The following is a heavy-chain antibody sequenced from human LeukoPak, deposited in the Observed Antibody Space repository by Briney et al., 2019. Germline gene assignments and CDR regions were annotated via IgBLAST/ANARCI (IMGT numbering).Heavy chain of an antibody. Sequence: SETLSLTSTVSGASISSYYWSWIRQPPGKGLEWIGYIYYSGSTRYNPSLKSRVTISVDTSKNQFSLKLSSVTAADTAVYYCARVGILRFPSTWFDPWGQGTLVTVSS. D-gene: IGHD3-3*01. CDR3: ARVGILRFPSTWFDP. J-gene: IGHJ5*02. CDR2: IYYSGST. V-gene: IGHV4-59*01. CDR1: GASISSYY.